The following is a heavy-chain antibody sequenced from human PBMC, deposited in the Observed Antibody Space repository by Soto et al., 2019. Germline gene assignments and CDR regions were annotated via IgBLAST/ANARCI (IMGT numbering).Heavy chain of an antibody. CDR2: ISGSGGRT. Sequence: GGSLRLSCAASGFTFSSFAMSWVRQAPGKGLEGVSGISGSGGRTHYADSAKGRFTISRDNSKNTLYLHMSSLRAEDTAIYYCVKDGDDSSGYYYDFGYWGQGTLVTVSS. J-gene: IGHJ4*02. V-gene: IGHV3-23*01. CDR1: GFTFSSFA. CDR3: VKDGDDSSGYYYDFGY. D-gene: IGHD3-22*01.